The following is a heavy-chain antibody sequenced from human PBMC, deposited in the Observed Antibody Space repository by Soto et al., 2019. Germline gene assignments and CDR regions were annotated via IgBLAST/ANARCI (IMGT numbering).Heavy chain of an antibody. CDR3: AKEWRYSGSSEFDY. CDR2: ISGSGGST. V-gene: IGHV3-23*01. D-gene: IGHD6-6*01. CDR1: GFTFSTYA. Sequence: GGSLRLSCVASGFTFSTYAMSWVRQAPGKGLDWVSGISGSGGSTYYADSVKGRFTISRDNSKNTLYLQMNSLRAEDTAVYYCAKEWRYSGSSEFDYWGQGILVTVSS. J-gene: IGHJ4*02.